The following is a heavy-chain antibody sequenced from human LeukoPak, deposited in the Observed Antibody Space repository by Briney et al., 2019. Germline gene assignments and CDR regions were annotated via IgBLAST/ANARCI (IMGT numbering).Heavy chain of an antibody. V-gene: IGHV3-33*01. CDR2: IWYDGSNK. Sequence: GRSLRLSCAASGFTFSSYDMHWVRQAPGKGLEWVAVIWYDGSNKYYADSVKGRFTISRDNSKNTLYLQMNSLRAEDTAVYYCARDRSSITSYYYYGMDVWGQGTTVTVSS. J-gene: IGHJ6*02. CDR3: ARDRSSITSYYYYGMDV. D-gene: IGHD1-20*01. CDR1: GFTFSSYD.